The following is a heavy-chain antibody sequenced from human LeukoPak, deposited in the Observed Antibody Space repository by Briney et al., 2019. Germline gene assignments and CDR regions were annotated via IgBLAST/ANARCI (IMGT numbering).Heavy chain of an antibody. Sequence: GGSLRLSCAASGFTFSGSALHWVRQASGKGLEWVGRIRSTANGYATAYAASVKGRFTISRDDSKNTAYLQMDSLKAEYTAVYYCTGNYYGSGSYADFDYWGQGTLVTVSS. J-gene: IGHJ4*02. CDR1: GFTFSGSA. V-gene: IGHV3-73*01. CDR3: TGNYYGSGSYADFDY. CDR2: IRSTANGYAT. D-gene: IGHD3-10*01.